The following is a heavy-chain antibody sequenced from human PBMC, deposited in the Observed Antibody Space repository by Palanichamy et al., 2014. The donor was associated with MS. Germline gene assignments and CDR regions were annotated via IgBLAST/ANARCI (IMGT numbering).Heavy chain of an antibody. CDR3: AKGTGGSGYDY. D-gene: IGHD2-15*01. CDR1: VHVWHPR. J-gene: IGHJ4*02. CDR2: IHVGGVAT. Sequence: EVQLMESGGGLVQPGGVPETLLCSLWVHVWHPRHELGPPGSRRGLEWVSSIHVGGVATFYADSVKGRFTISRDNSKSTLYLQMNSLRAEDTAIYYCAKGTGGSGYDYWGQGALVTVSS. V-gene: IGHV3-23*01.